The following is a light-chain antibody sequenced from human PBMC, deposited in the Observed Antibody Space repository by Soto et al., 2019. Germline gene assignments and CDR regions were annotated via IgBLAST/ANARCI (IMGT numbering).Light chain of an antibody. CDR1: SSDVGSYNR. Sequence: QSVLTQPPSVSGSPGQSVTISCTGTSSDVGSYNRLSWYQQPPGTAPKLIMYEVNTRPSGVPDRFSGSKSGSTASLTISGLQAEDEVDYYCSLYISGSTYVFGTGTKLTVL. CDR3: SLYISGSTYV. V-gene: IGLV2-18*01. CDR2: EVN. J-gene: IGLJ1*01.